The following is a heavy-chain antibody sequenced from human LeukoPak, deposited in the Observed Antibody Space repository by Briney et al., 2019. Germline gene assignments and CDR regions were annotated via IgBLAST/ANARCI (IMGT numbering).Heavy chain of an antibody. D-gene: IGHD4-11*01. CDR3: ARAKTLTTSFGWFDP. CDR2: IHSGGNT. V-gene: IGHV3-53*01. Sequence: PGGSLRLFCAASGFTVSGNYMSWVRQAPGKGLEWVSFIHSGGNTYYADSVKGRFTISRDNSKNTLYLQMNSLRAEDTAVYYCARAKTLTTSFGWFDPWGQGTLVTVSS. J-gene: IGHJ5*02. CDR1: GFTVSGNY.